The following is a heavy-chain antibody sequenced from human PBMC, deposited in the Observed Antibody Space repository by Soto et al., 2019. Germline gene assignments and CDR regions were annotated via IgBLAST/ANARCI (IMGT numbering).Heavy chain of an antibody. CDR1: GGTFSSYA. Sequence: SVKVSCKASGGTFSSYAISWVRQAPGQGLEWMGGIIPIFGTANYAQKFQGRVTITADESTSTAYMELSSLRSEDTAVYYCARAEYSSSSGHDYYYYGMDVWGQGTTVTVSS. CDR3: ARAEYSSSSGHDYYYYGMDV. D-gene: IGHD6-6*01. J-gene: IGHJ6*02. CDR2: IIPIFGTA. V-gene: IGHV1-69*13.